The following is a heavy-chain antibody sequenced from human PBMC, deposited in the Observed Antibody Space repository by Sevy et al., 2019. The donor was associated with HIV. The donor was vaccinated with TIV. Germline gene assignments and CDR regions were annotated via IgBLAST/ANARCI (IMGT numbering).Heavy chain of an antibody. CDR1: GFIFSTYA. J-gene: IGHJ4*02. CDR2: IRHDGNNN. Sequence: GESLKISCAASGFIFSTYAMHWVRQAPGKGLEWVAFIRHDGNNNYYADSLKGRFTISRDNSKNTLYLQMNSLRSEDTAVYYCAKESGYSYGHDYWGQGTLVTVSS. V-gene: IGHV3-30*02. D-gene: IGHD5-18*01. CDR3: AKESGYSYGHDY.